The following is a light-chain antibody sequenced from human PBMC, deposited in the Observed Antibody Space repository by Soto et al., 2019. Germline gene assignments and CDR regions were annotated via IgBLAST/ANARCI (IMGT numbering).Light chain of an antibody. Sequence: QSALTQPASVSGSPGQSITISCTGTSSDVGGYNYVSWYQQHPGKAPKLMIYDVSNRPSGVSNRFSGSKSGNTASLTISGLQAEDEADYYCSSYTSSSTPYVVFGGWNKLTV. CDR1: SSDVGGYNY. CDR2: DVS. V-gene: IGLV2-14*01. CDR3: SSYTSSSTPYVV. J-gene: IGLJ2*01.